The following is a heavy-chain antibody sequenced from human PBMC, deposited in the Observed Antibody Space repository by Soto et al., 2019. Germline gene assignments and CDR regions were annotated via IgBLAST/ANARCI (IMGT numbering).Heavy chain of an antibody. CDR1: GGSISSYY. CDR2: VYYTGST. Sequence: QVQLQESGPGLVKPSETLSLTCTVSGGSISSYYWIWIRQPPGKGLEWIGYVYYTGSTNYNPSLTRRVTISVDTSKNQFSLKLNSVTAADTAMYYCAREAPVKGPFDYWGQGTLVTVSS. J-gene: IGHJ4*02. V-gene: IGHV4-59*01. CDR3: AREAPVKGPFDY. D-gene: IGHD6-19*01.